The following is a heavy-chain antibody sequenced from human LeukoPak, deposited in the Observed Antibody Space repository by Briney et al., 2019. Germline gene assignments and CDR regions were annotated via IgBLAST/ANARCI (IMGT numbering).Heavy chain of an antibody. CDR1: GYNFASYW. Sequence: GESLKISCKGSGYNFASYWIGWVHQMPGKGLEWMGIIYPGDSDTRSSPSFQGQVTMLVDKSVNTAYLQWSSLKASDTAMYYCARTPGYSFYFDYWGLGTPVTVSS. J-gene: IGHJ4*02. CDR3: ARTPGYSFYFDY. V-gene: IGHV5-51*07. CDR2: IYPGDSDT. D-gene: IGHD5-18*01.